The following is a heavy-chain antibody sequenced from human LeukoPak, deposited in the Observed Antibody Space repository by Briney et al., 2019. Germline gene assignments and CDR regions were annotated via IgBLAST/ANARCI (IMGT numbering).Heavy chain of an antibody. CDR3: AKDGSDYYYYMDV. CDR2: ISYDGSNK. D-gene: IGHD3-10*01. V-gene: IGHV3-30*18. CDR1: RFIFSRYG. J-gene: IGHJ6*03. Sequence: GRSLRLSCVASRFIFSRYGIHWVRQAPGKGLEWVAVISYDGSNKKYVDSVKGRFTISRDNSQNTLFLQMNSLRAEDTAVYYCAKDGSDYYYYMDVWGKGTTVTVS.